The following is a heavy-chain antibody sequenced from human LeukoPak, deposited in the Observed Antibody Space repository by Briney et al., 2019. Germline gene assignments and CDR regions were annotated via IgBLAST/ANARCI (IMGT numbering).Heavy chain of an antibody. D-gene: IGHD3-22*01. Sequence: SETLSLTCTVSGGSINSRNYYWGWIRQSPGKGLEWIGSIPYSGSTYINPSLKSRVTISLDTSKNQFSLRLSSVTAADTAVYYCARRFDSGGYYSFDSWGQGTLVTVSS. J-gene: IGHJ4*02. CDR1: GGSINSRNYY. CDR2: IPYSGST. CDR3: ARRFDSGGYYSFDS. V-gene: IGHV4-39*01.